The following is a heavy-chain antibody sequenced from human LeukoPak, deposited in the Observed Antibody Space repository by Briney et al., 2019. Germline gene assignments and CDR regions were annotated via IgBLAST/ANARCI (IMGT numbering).Heavy chain of an antibody. Sequence: RGSLRLSCVASGFTFSRYWMSWVRQAPGKGPEFVANIKEDGSEKSYVDSVKGRFTISRDNAKNSVSLQMNSLRVDDTAVYYCARGPGYSEFDVWGQGARVIVSS. CDR3: ARGPGYSEFDV. D-gene: IGHD4-11*01. CDR1: GFTFSRYW. J-gene: IGHJ3*01. CDR2: IKEDGSEK. V-gene: IGHV3-7*01.